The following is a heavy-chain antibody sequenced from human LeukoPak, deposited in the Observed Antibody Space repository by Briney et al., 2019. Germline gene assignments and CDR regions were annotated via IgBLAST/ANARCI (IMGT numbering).Heavy chain of an antibody. CDR1: GFTFSSYA. V-gene: IGHV3-30-3*01. Sequence: GGSLRLSCAASGFTFSSYAMHWVRQAPGKGLEWVAVISYDGSNKYYADSVKGRFTISRDNSKNTLYLQMNSLRAEDTAVYYCARGLGGSSGQYYYYYGMDVWGQGTTVTVSS. J-gene: IGHJ6*02. CDR2: ISYDGSNK. D-gene: IGHD6-19*01. CDR3: ARGLGGSSGQYYYYYGMDV.